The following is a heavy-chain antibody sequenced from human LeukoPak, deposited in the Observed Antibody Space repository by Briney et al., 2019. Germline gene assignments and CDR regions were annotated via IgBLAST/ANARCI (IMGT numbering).Heavy chain of an antibody. V-gene: IGHV1-46*01. CDR1: GYTFTSYY. Sequence: GGSLRLSCAASGYTFTSYYIHWVRQAPGQGLEWMGIINPSGGGTTYAQKFQGRVTMTRDMSTSTVYMELSSLRSEDTAVYYCARETDIAAAANYFDYWGQGTLVTVSS. J-gene: IGHJ4*02. CDR3: ARETDIAAAANYFDY. D-gene: IGHD6-13*01. CDR2: INPSGGGT.